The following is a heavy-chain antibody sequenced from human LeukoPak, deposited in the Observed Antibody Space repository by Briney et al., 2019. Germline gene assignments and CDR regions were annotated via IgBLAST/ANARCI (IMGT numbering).Heavy chain of an antibody. V-gene: IGHV4-28*01. CDR1: GYSISSSNW. D-gene: IGHD5-18*01. J-gene: IGHJ4*02. CDR2: IYSSGST. CDR3: ARTAVDTATHFDN. Sequence: SETLSLTCAVSGYSISSSNWWGWIRQPPGKGLEWIGYIYSSGSTYYNPSLKSRVTMSVDTSKKQFSLRLSSVTAVDTAVYYCARTAVDTATHFDNWGQGTLVTVSS.